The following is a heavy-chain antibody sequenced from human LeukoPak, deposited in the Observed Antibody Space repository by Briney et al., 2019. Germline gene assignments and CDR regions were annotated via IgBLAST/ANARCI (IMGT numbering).Heavy chain of an antibody. D-gene: IGHD6-19*01. CDR3: ARDENEYSSGWSYFDY. V-gene: IGHV4-61*01. J-gene: IGHJ4*02. Sequence: PSETLSLTCTVSGGSVSSGSYYWSWIRQPPGKGLEWIGYIYYSGSTNYNPSLKSRVTISVDTSKNQFSLKLSSVTAADTAVYYCARDENEYSSGWSYFDYWGQGTLVTVSS. CDR1: GGSVSSGSYY. CDR2: IYYSGST.